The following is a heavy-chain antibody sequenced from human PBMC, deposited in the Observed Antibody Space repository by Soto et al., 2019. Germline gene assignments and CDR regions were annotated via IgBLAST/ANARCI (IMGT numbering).Heavy chain of an antibody. J-gene: IGHJ4*03. CDR2: IYPGDSNT. CDR3: ARQDGSGIYYFDY. D-gene: IGHD3-10*01. Sequence: DVQLVQSGAEVKKPGESLKISCKGFGYSFSFYWIGWVRHMPGKGLEWMGIIYPGDSNTRYSTSFQGQVTISADKSINTAYLQWSSLRASDTAMYYCARQDGSGIYYFDYWGHGTLVTVSS. CDR1: GYSFSFYW. V-gene: IGHV5-51*01.